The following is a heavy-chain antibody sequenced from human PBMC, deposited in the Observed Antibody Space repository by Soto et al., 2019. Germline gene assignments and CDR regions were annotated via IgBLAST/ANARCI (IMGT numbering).Heavy chain of an antibody. CDR1: GFAFSAYA. CDR3: AKALFNSNYGDYFDS. D-gene: IGHD1-7*01. J-gene: IGHJ4*02. Sequence: SLRLSCAASGFAFSAYALSWVRRTPGMGLEWVSGVSGSGGGTYYADSVKGRFTISRDNSKNTLYLQMNSLRAEDTAVYYCAKALFNSNYGDYFDSWGQGTLVTVSS. CDR2: VSGSGGGT. V-gene: IGHV3-23*01.